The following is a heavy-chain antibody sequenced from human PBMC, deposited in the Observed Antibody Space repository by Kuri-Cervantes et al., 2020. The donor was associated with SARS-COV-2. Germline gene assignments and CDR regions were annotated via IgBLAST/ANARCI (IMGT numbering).Heavy chain of an antibody. CDR2: ISAYNGNT. J-gene: IGHJ5*02. V-gene: IGHV1-18*01. CDR1: GYTFANYG. Sequence: VKVSCKTSGYTFANYGITWVRQAPGQGLEWVGWISAYNGNTNYAQKLQGRVTMTTDTSTSTAYMELRSLRSDDTAVYYCARGSKASYSGSSWFDPWGQGTLVTVSS. CDR3: ARGSKASYSGSSWFDP. D-gene: IGHD1-26*01.